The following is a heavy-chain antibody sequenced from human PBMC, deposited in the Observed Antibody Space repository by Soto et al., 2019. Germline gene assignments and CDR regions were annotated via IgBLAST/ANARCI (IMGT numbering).Heavy chain of an antibody. V-gene: IGHV1-2*04. CDR1: GYTFTGYY. CDR2: INPNSGGT. CDR3: ARERGYCSSTSCYNGGADAFDI. Sequence: QVQLVQSGAEVKKPGASVKVSCKASGYTFTGYYMHWVRQAPGQGLEWMGWINPNSGGTNYAQKFQGWVTMTRDTSISTAYMELSRLRSDDTAVYYCARERGYCSSTSCYNGGADAFDIWGKGTMVTVSS. J-gene: IGHJ3*02. D-gene: IGHD2-2*02.